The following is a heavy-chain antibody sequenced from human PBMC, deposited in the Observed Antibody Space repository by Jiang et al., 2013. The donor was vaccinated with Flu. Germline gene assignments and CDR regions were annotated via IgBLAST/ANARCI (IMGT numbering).Heavy chain of an antibody. CDR2: IDPSDSYT. CDR3: ARRPRCSGGCSYAFDI. V-gene: IGHV5-10-1*01. D-gene: IGHD2-15*01. J-gene: IGHJ3*02. Sequence: MPGKGLEWMARIDPSDSYTNYSPSFQGHVTISADRSINTAYLQWSSLKASDTAMYYCARRPRCSGGCSYAFDIWGQGTMVTVSS.